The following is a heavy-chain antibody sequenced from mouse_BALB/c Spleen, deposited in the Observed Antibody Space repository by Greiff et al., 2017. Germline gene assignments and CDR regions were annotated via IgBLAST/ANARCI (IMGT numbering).Heavy chain of an antibody. CDR1: GFTFSNYW. J-gene: IGHJ3*01. CDR3: TSLLGRLFAY. D-gene: IGHD4-1*01. V-gene: IGHV6-6*02. Sequence: DVKLVESGGGLVQPGGSMKLSCVASGFTFSNYWMNWVRQSPEKGLEWVAEIRLKSNNYATHYAESVKGRFTISRDDSKSSVYLQMNNLRAEDTGIYYCTSLLGRLFAYWGQGTLVTVSA. CDR2: IRLKSNNYAT.